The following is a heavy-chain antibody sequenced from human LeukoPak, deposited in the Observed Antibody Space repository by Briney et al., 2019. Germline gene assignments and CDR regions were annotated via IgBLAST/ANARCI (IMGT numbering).Heavy chain of an antibody. CDR2: IYYSGST. D-gene: IGHD5-24*01. V-gene: IGHV4-59*08. Sequence: SETLSLTCTVSGGSMSSYYWSWIRQPPGKGLEWIGYIYYSGSTKYNPSLKSRVTISVDTSKNQFSLKLSSVTAADTAVYYCARGARAGYNLEPFDYWGQGALVTVSS. J-gene: IGHJ4*02. CDR3: ARGARAGYNLEPFDY. CDR1: GGSMSSYY.